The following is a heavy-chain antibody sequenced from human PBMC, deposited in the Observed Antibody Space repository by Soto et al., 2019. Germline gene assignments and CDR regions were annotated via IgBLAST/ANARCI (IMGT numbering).Heavy chain of an antibody. J-gene: IGHJ6*02. CDR2: IIPIFGTA. CDR3: ARDRDMVVEVAECGGMEG. V-gene: IGHV1-69*06. CDR1: GVTFSSYA. Sequence: SVKLSCKASGVTFSSYAISWVRQAPGQGLEWMGGIIPIFGTANYAQKFQDRVTITADNPSTTTYMERSSLRSDDTAVYYCARDRDMVVEVAECGGMEGWG. D-gene: IGHD2-15*01.